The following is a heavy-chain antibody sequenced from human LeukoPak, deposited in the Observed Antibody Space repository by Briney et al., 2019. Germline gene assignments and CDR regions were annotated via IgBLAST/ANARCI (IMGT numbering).Heavy chain of an antibody. V-gene: IGHV3-73*01. CDR1: GFTFSGSA. D-gene: IGHD3-22*01. CDR2: IRSKANSYAT. CDR3: NYYYYDSSGEDFDI. Sequence: GGSLKLSCAASGFTFSGSAMHWVRQASGKGLEWVGRIRSKANSYATAYAASVKGRFTISRDDSKNTAYLQMSSLKTEDTAVYYCNYYYYDSSGEDFDIWGQGTMVTVSS. J-gene: IGHJ3*02.